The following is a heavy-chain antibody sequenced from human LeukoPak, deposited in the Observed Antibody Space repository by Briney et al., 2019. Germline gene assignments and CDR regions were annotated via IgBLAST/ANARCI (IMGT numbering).Heavy chain of an antibody. CDR3: AKIGAAARRTPNPRWFDP. CDR2: MNPNSGNT. CDR1: GYTFTSYD. J-gene: IGHJ5*02. D-gene: IGHD6-6*01. Sequence: GASVKVSCKASGYTFTSYDINWVRQATGRGLEWMGWMNPNSGNTGYAQKFQGRVSMTWNTSISTAYMELSSLKSEDTAVYYCAKIGAAARRTPNPRWFDPWGQGTLVTVSS. V-gene: IGHV1-8*01.